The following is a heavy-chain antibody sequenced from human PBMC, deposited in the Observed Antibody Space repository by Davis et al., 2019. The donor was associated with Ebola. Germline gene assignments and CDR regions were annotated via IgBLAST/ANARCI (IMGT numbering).Heavy chain of an antibody. J-gene: IGHJ4*02. Sequence: GESLKISCAASGFVFSSYVMSWVRRAPGKGLEWVSTLGLSADTYYADSVKGRFSISRDNSKNTLYLQMNSLRAEDTAVYYCARPGQKFDGNYGFDNWGQGTLVSVSS. V-gene: IGHV3-23*01. CDR1: GFVFSSYV. D-gene: IGHD1-7*01. CDR3: ARPGQKFDGNYGFDN. CDR2: LGLSADT.